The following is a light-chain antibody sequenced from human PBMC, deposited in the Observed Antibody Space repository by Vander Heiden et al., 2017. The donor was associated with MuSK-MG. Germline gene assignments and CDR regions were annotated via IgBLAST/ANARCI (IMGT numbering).Light chain of an antibody. CDR2: TAS. CDR3: QQSDSTPYT. Sequence: DIQMTQSPSSLSASVRDRVTITCRASQSIRSYLNWYQQKPGKAPKLLIYTASSLQSGVPSRFSGSGSGTDFTLTISRLQPEDFATYYCQQSDSTPYTFGQGTKLDIK. CDR1: QSIRSY. J-gene: IGKJ2*01. V-gene: IGKV1-39*01.